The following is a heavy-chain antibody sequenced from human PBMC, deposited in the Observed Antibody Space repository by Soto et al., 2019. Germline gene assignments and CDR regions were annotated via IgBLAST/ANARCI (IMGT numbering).Heavy chain of an antibody. Sequence: GGSLRLSCAASGFTFSSYSMNWVRQAPGKGLEWVSSISSSSSYIYYADSVKGRFTISRDNAKNSLYLQMNSLRAEDTAVYYCARDPGYYYDSSGYYPFDYWGQGTLVTVSS. V-gene: IGHV3-21*01. CDR2: ISSSSSYI. CDR1: GFTFSSYS. D-gene: IGHD3-22*01. CDR3: ARDPGYYYDSSGYYPFDY. J-gene: IGHJ4*02.